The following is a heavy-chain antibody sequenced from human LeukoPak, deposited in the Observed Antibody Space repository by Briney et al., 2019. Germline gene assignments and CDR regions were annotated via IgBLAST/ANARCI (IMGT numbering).Heavy chain of an antibody. CDR3: AKDLHGSGRHGMDV. J-gene: IGHJ6*02. D-gene: IGHD3-10*01. CDR1: GFTFSSYG. V-gene: IGHV3-30*18. Sequence: PGGSLRLSCAASGFTFSSYGMHWVRQAPGKGLEWVAVISYDGSNKYYADSVKGRFTISRDNSKNTPYLQMNSLRAEDRAAYYCAKDLHGSGRHGMDVWGQGTTVTVSS. CDR2: ISYDGSNK.